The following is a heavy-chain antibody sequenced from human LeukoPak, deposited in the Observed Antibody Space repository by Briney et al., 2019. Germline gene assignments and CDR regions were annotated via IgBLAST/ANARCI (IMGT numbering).Heavy chain of an antibody. J-gene: IGHJ4*02. Sequence: GSLRLSCAASGSGFTFSSYWMSWVRQAPGKGLEWVANIKQDGSEKYYEDSVKGRFTISRDNAKNSLYLQMNSLRAEDTAVYYCASLGYLSWIQLWFDYWGQGTLVTVFS. D-gene: IGHD5-18*01. V-gene: IGHV3-7*01. CDR2: IKQDGSEK. CDR1: GSGFTFSSYW. CDR3: ASLGYLSWIQLWFDY.